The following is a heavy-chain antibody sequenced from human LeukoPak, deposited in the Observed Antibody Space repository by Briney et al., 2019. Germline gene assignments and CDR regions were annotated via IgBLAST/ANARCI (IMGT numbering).Heavy chain of an antibody. V-gene: IGHV3-33*01. CDR3: AREGRCGGDCYYDY. D-gene: IGHD2-21*02. CDR1: GFTFSSYG. CDR2: IWYDGSNK. Sequence: GRSLRLSCAASGFTFSSYGMHWVRQAPGKGLEWVAVIWYDGSNKYYADSVKGRFTISRDNSKNTLYLQMNSLRAEDTAVYYCAREGRCGGDCYYDYWGQGTLVTVSS. J-gene: IGHJ4*02.